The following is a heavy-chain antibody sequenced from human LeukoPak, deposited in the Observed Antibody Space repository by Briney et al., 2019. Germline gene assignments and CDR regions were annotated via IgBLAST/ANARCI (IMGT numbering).Heavy chain of an antibody. J-gene: IGHJ1*01. CDR1: GFAFTNYG. CDR2: VSHDGSTT. CDR3: AKEPNPYSSGWYFQD. Sequence: GGSLRLSCAASGFAFTNYGMQWVRQAPGKGLEWVAVVSHDGSTTFYADSVKGRSTISRDNSKNTLDLQMDSLRPEDTAVYYCAKEPNPYSSGWYFQDWGQGTLVTVSS. V-gene: IGHV3-30*18. D-gene: IGHD6-25*01.